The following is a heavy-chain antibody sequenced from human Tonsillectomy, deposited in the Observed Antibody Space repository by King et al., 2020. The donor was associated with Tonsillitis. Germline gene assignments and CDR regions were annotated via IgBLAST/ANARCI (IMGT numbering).Heavy chain of an antibody. CDR2: INHGGAT. V-gene: IGHV4-34*01. D-gene: IGHD1/OR15-1a*01. J-gene: IGHJ4*02. CDR1: GGSLSGYY. Sequence: VQLPQWGAGLLKTSETLSLTCAVYGGSLSGYYWTWIRQPPGKGLEWIGEINHGGATNNNPSLKSRVTVSVDTSKNQLSLKLSSVTAADTAVYYCARGEQGARCREWSQGTLVTVSS. CDR3: ARGEQGARCRE.